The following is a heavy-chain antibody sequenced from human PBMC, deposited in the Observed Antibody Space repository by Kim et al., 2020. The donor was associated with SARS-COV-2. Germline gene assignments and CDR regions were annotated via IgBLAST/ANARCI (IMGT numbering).Heavy chain of an antibody. Sequence: GGSLRLSCTASGFSFGDYAVSWFRQAPGKGLEWVSFIGSKTYGMTTEYAASVKGRFTISRDDSRSIAYLQMNSLTTDDTAVYFCTRYSGSTDYWGQGTLVTVSS. CDR2: IGSKTYGMTT. CDR1: GFSFGDYA. CDR3: TRYSGSTDY. D-gene: IGHD3-10*01. J-gene: IGHJ4*02. V-gene: IGHV3-49*03.